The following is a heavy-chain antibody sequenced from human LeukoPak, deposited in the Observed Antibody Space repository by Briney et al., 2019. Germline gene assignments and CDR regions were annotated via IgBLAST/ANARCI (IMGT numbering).Heavy chain of an antibody. J-gene: IGHJ6*02. CDR2: ISSSGSTI. CDR3: ARAAVYYYYGMDV. Sequence: GGSLRLSCAASGFTFSSYEMNWVRQAPGKGLEWVSYISSSGSTIYYADSVKGRFTISRDNAKNSLYLQMISLRAEDTAVYYCARAAVYYYYGMDVWGQGTTVTVSS. CDR1: GFTFSSYE. V-gene: IGHV3-48*03.